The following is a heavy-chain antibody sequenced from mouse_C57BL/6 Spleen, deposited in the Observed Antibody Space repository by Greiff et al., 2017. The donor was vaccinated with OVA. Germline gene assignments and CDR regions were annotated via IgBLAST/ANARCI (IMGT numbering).Heavy chain of an antibody. CDR2: IYPGNSDT. D-gene: IGHD2-4*01. CDR3: TREDYDADAMDY. J-gene: IGHJ4*01. V-gene: IGHV1-5*01. CDR1: GYTFTSYW. Sequence: VQLQQSGTVLARPGASVKMSCKTSGYTFTSYWMHWVKQRPGQGLEWIGAIYPGNSDTSYNQKFKGKAKLTAVTSASTAYMELSSLTNEDSAVYYCTREDYDADAMDYWGQGTSVTVSS.